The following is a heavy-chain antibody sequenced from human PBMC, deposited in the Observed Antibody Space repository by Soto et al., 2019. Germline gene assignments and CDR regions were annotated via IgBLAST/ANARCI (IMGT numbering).Heavy chain of an antibody. J-gene: IGHJ2*01. D-gene: IGHD3-10*01. CDR1: GFSLSTSGVG. CDR2: IYWDDDK. Sequence: QITLKESGPTLVKPTQTLTLTCTFSGFSLSTSGVGVGWIRQPPGKALEWLALIYWDDDKRYSPSLKSRLTTTKDSPKNQAVLTLTHMDPVDTAAYYWAHRRDTMVRGVPPRGWYFALWGGGTLVTVSS. V-gene: IGHV2-5*02. CDR3: AHRRDTMVRGVPPRGWYFAL.